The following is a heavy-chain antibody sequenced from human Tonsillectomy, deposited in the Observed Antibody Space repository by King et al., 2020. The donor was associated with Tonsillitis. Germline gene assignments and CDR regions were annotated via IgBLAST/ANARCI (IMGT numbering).Heavy chain of an antibody. Sequence: QLVQSGAEVKKPGASVKVSCKASGYTFTAYYMYWVRQAPGQGLEWMGWINPNSGGANYAQKFQGRVTMTRDTSISTAYMELSRLRSDDTAVYYCARGPWVYDSASVAFWGQGTLVTVSS. V-gene: IGHV1-2*02. CDR3: ARGPWVYDSASVAF. J-gene: IGHJ4*02. CDR1: GYTFTAYY. CDR2: INPNSGGA. D-gene: IGHD6-13*01.